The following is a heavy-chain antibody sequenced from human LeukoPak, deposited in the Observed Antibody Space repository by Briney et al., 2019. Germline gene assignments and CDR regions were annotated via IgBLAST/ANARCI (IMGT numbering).Heavy chain of an antibody. CDR3: ASGSIAAAGIYIN. D-gene: IGHD6-13*01. CDR1: GGTFSRHV. V-gene: IGHV1-69*13. Sequence: SVKVSCKASGGTFSRHVISWVRQAPGQGLEWMGGIIPIFGTTNYAQNFQGRVTITADESTSTAYMELSSLRSEDTAVYYCASGSIAAAGIYINWGQGTLVTVSS. J-gene: IGHJ4*02. CDR2: IIPIFGTT.